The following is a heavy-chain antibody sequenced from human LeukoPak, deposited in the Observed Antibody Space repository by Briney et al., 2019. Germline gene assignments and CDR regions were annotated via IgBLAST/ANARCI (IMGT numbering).Heavy chain of an antibody. CDR2: ISYDGSNK. D-gene: IGHD3-22*01. Sequence: PGRSLRLSCAASGFTFSSYAMHWVRQAPGKGLEWVAVISYDGSNKYYADSVKGRFTISRDNSKNTLYLQMNSLRAEDTAVYYCARAVTVTWLYDSSGYAHNWFDSWGQGTLVTVSS. CDR1: GFTFSSYA. CDR3: ARAVTVTWLYDSSGYAHNWFDS. V-gene: IGHV3-30-3*01. J-gene: IGHJ5*01.